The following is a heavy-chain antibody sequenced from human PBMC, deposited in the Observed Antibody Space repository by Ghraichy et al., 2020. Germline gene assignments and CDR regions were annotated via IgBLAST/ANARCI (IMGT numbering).Heavy chain of an antibody. CDR3: ARDEGSSVTTDSFDP. CDR1: GYTFTSYG. CDR2: ISADNGET. J-gene: IGHJ5*02. V-gene: IGHV1-18*01. D-gene: IGHD4-17*01. Sequence: ASVKVSCKASGYTFTSYGISWVRQAPGQGLEWMGWISADNGETNYAQKFQGRVTLTTDTSTTKAYMELRSLRSDDTAVYYCARDEGSSVTTDSFDPWGQGTLVTVSS.